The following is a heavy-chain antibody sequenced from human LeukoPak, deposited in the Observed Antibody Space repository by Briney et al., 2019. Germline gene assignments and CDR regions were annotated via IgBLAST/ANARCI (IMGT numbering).Heavy chain of an antibody. V-gene: IGHV3-21*01. J-gene: IGHJ4*02. CDR3: ARTGYYYDSSGYDY. Sequence: TGGSLRLSCAASGFTFRSYSMNWVRQAPGKGLEWVSSISSSSSYIYYADSVKGRFTISRDNAKNSLYLQMNSLRAEGTAVYYCARTGYYYDSSGYDYWGQGTLVTVSS. CDR1: GFTFRSYS. D-gene: IGHD3-22*01. CDR2: ISSSSSYI.